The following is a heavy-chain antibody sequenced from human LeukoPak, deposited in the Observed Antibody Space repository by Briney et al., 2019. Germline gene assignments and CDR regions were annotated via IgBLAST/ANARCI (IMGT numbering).Heavy chain of an antibody. D-gene: IGHD1-26*01. CDR2: IHNSGST. J-gene: IGHJ3*02. CDR1: GGSVSSYY. V-gene: IGHV4-59*02. Sequence: SETLSLTCTVSGGSVSSYYWSWIRQPPGEGLEWIAYIHNSGSTNYNPSLKSRATISVDTSKNQFSLNLSSVTAADTAMYYCVRDWEGSNFDIWGQGTVVTVSS. CDR3: VRDWEGSNFDI.